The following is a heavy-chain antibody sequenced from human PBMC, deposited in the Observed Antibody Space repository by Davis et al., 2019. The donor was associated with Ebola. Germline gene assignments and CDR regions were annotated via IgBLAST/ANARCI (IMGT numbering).Heavy chain of an antibody. CDR2: MYYSGST. J-gene: IGHJ4*02. Sequence: SETLSLTCAVSGGSISSGGYSWSWIRQPPGKGLEWIGYMYYSGSTYYNPSLKSRVTISGDTSRNQFSLKLTSVTAADTAVYYCARVASYGDNFDWWGLGTQVTVSS. V-gene: IGHV4-30-4*07. CDR1: GGSISSGGYS. CDR3: ARVASYGDNFDW. D-gene: IGHD4-17*01.